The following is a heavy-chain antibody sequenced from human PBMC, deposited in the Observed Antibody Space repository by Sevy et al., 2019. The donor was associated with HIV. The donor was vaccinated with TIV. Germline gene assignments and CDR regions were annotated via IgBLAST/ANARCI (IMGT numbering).Heavy chain of an antibody. CDR3: AIYCLTSTCYSSYEI. CDR1: EFTFSDYA. CDR2: ISSDGSNE. D-gene: IGHD2-2*01. J-gene: IGHJ3*02. Sequence: GGSLRLSCAASEFTFSDYAMHWVRQAPGKGPEWVALISSDGSNEYYADSVRDRFTISRDNSKNTLFLQMNSLSPEDTAVYYCAIYCLTSTCYSSYEIWGQGTMVTVSS. V-gene: IGHV3-30*14.